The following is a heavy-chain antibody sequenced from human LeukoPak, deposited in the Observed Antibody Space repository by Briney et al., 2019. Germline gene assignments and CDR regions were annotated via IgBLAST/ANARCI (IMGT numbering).Heavy chain of an antibody. Sequence: GGSLRLSCAASGFTFSSYAMNWVRQAPGKGLESVSRINTDGTVTTYADSVKGRFTISRDNAKNTLYLQMNSLRGEDTAVYYCARELPREVTLDYWGQGTLVTVSS. CDR2: INTDGTVT. CDR1: GFTFSSYA. J-gene: IGHJ4*01. CDR3: ARELPREVTLDY. V-gene: IGHV3-74*01. D-gene: IGHD2-21*02.